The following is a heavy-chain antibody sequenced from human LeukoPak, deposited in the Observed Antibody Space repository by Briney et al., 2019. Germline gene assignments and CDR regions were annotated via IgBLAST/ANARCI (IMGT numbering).Heavy chain of an antibody. CDR3: LYGSGSSFDY. CDR2: ISSNGGST. J-gene: IGHJ4*02. V-gene: IGHV3-64D*06. D-gene: IGHD3-10*01. CDR1: GFTFSSYA. Sequence: GGSLRLSCSASGFTFSSYAMHWVRQAPGKGLEYVSAISSNGGSTYYADSVKGRFTISRDNSKNTLYLQMSSLRAEDTAVYYCLYGSGSSFDYWAQGTLVTVSS.